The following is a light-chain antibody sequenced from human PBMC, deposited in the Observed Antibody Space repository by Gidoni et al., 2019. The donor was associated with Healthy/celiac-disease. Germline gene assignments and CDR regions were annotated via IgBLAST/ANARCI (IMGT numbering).Light chain of an antibody. J-gene: IGLJ2*01. CDR1: SSDVGGYNY. V-gene: IGLV2-14*01. CDR2: EVS. Sequence: HSALTQPASVSGSPGQSLTISCTGTSSDVGGYNYVSWYQQHPGKAPKLMIYEVSNRPSGVASRFSGSKSGNTASLTISGLQAEDEADYYCSSYTSSSTVVFGGGTKLTVL. CDR3: SSYTSSSTVV.